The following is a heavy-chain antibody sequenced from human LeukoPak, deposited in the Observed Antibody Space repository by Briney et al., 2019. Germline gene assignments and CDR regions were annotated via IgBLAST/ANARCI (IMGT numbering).Heavy chain of an antibody. D-gene: IGHD3-22*01. CDR1: GGCISSYY. V-gene: IGHV4-59*08. J-gene: IGHJ4*02. Sequence: SETLSLTCTVSGGCISSYYWSWIRQPPGKGLEWIGYIYYSGSTNYNPSLKSRVTMSVDTSKNQFSLKLTSVTAADTAVYFCARPLYDSSNYYILYYWGQGTLVTVSS. CDR3: ARPLYDSSNYYILYY. CDR2: IYYSGST.